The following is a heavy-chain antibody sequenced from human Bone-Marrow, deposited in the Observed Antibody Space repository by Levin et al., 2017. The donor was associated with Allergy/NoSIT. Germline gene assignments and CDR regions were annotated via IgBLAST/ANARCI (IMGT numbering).Heavy chain of an antibody. Sequence: SETLSLTCTVSGASVSGADYYWSWIRQPPGKGLEWVGYIYHNGITFYSPSLKSRLTISLDTSKIHFSLNLNSVTAADTAVYYCARSPDCTTTSCFSLFDYWGQGALVTVSS. CDR2: IYHNGIT. CDR1: GASVSGADYY. J-gene: IGHJ4*02. D-gene: IGHD2-2*01. CDR3: ARSPDCTTTSCFSLFDY. V-gene: IGHV4-30-4*01.